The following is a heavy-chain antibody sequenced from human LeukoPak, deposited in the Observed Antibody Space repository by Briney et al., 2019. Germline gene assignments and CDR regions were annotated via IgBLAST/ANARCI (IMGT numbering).Heavy chain of an antibody. V-gene: IGHV4-59*01. D-gene: IGHD3-10*01. CDR3: AREITMVRGGRHWFDP. Sequence: SETLSLTCTVSGGSINSYYWSWIRQPPGKGLEWIGYIYYSGSTNYNPSLESRVTISVGTSKNQFSLKLSSVTAADTAVYYCAREITMVRGGRHWFDPWGQGTLVTVSS. J-gene: IGHJ5*02. CDR1: GGSINSYY. CDR2: IYYSGST.